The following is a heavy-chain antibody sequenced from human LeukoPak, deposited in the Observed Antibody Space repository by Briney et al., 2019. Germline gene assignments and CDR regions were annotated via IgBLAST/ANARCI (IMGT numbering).Heavy chain of an antibody. J-gene: IGHJ6*02. CDR1: GGSISSYY. CDR2: IYYSGST. D-gene: IGHD3-16*01. CDR3: ASLGDGMDV. V-gene: IGHV4-59*08. Sequence: SETLSLTCTVSGGSISSYYWSWTRQPSGKGLEWIGYIYYSGSTNYNPSLKSRVTISVDTSKNQFSLKLSSVTAADTAVYYCASLGDGMDVWGQGTTVTVSS.